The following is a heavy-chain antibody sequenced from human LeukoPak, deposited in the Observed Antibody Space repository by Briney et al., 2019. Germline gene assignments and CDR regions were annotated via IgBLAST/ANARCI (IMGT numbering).Heavy chain of an antibody. J-gene: IGHJ3*02. CDR3: ARDRGSSPPNDAFDI. CDR2: IYYSGST. V-gene: IGHV4-61*05. Sequence: SETLSLTCTVSGGSIGSSSYYWGWIRQPPGKGLEWIGYIYYSGSTNYNPSLKSRVTISVDTSKNQFSLKLTSVTAADTAVYYCARDRGSSPPNDAFDIWGQGAMVTVSS. CDR1: GGSIGSSSYY. D-gene: IGHD6-13*01.